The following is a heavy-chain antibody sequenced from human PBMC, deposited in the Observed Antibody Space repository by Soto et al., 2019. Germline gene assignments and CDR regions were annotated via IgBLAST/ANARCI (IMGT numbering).Heavy chain of an antibody. Sequence: SQTLSLTCAISGDSVSSNSAAWNWIRQSPSRGLEWLGRTYYRSKWYNDYAVSVKSRITINPDTSKNQFSLQLNSVTPEDTAVYYGARGGVLPAAILLDAFDIWGQGTMVTVSS. CDR2: TYYRSKWYN. J-gene: IGHJ3*02. CDR1: GDSVSSNSAA. V-gene: IGHV6-1*01. CDR3: ARGGVLPAAILLDAFDI. D-gene: IGHD2-2*01.